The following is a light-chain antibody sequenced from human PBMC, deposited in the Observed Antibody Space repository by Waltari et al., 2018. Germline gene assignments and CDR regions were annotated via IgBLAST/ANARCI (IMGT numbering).Light chain of an antibody. V-gene: IGKV3-11*01. CDR2: DAS. CDR1: QSVSTS. Sequence: EIVLTQSPVTLSLSPGERATLSFRASQSVSTSLAWYQHRPGQAPRLLIYDASTRATGIPAMFSGSWSGTDFTLTISSLEPKDFAVYYFQRRSNSPPWTFGQGTTVEVK. J-gene: IGKJ1*01. CDR3: QRRSNSPPWT.